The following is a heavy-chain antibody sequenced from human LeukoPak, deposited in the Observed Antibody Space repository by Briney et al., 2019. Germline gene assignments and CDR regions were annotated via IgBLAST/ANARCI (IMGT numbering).Heavy chain of an antibody. CDR3: ARASYCSCCYFSDYCYCYIDV. J-gene: IGHJ6*03. V-gene: IGHV4-34*01. CDR1: GASFSGYY. Sequence: PSETLSLTCAVYGASFSGYYWSWTRQPPGKGLEWIGEINHSGSTNYNPSLKIRELKSVDTSKNQFSLKLSSGTAAGTAVYCGARASYCSCCYFSDYCYCYIDVGGKGTTVSISS. CDR2: INHSGST. D-gene: IGHD6-19*01.